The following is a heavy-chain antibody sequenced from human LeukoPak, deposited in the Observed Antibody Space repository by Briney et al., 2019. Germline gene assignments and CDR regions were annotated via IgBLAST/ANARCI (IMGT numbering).Heavy chain of an antibody. CDR2: IIPIFGTA. Sequence: SVKVSCKASGGTFSSYAISWVRQAPGQGLEWMGGIIPIFGTANYAQKFQGRVTITTDESTSTAYMELSSLRSEDTAVYYCARGGWFGETTGTMDVWGKGTTVTVSS. D-gene: IGHD3-10*01. CDR3: ARGGWFGETTGTMDV. CDR1: GGTFSSYA. J-gene: IGHJ6*03. V-gene: IGHV1-69*05.